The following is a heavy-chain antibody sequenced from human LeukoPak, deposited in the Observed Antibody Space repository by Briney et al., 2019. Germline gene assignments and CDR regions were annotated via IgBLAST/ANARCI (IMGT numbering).Heavy chain of an antibody. CDR3: VGEVGSSQMNS. V-gene: IGHV3-30-3*01. CDR1: GFTFSSHA. J-gene: IGHJ5*02. D-gene: IGHD1-26*01. Sequence: PGGSLRLSCSVSGFTFSSHAMHWVRQAPGKGLECVAYISYDGSFQYHADSVKGRFTISRDNSKDILYLQMNSLRVDDSATYYCVGEVGSSQMNSWGQGTLVTVSS. CDR2: ISYDGSFQ.